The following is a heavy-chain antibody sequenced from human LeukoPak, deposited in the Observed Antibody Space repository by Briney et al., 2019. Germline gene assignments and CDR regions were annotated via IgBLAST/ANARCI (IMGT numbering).Heavy chain of an antibody. CDR3: GRYDSGYAT. D-gene: IGHD5-12*01. CDR1: GGSISSSSYY. J-gene: IGHJ4*02. V-gene: IGHV4-39*01. Sequence: PETLSLTCTVSGGSISSSSYYWGWIRQPPGKGLEWIGSIYYSGSTYYNPSLKSRVTISVDTSKNQFSLKLSSVTAADTAVYYCGRYDSGYATWGQGTLVTVSS. CDR2: IYYSGST.